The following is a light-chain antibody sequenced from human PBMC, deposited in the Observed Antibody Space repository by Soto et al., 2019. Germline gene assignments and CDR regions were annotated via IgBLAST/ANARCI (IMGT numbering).Light chain of an antibody. CDR1: GGSIANNY. J-gene: IGLJ3*02. Sequence: NFMLTQPHSVSESPGKTVTISCTRSGGSIANNYVQWYQKRPGSAPTPVIFQDNERASGVPDRFSGSIDSSSNSASLTISGLRTEDEADYYCHSYDSSAHWVFGGGTKLTVL. CDR3: HSYDSSAHWV. V-gene: IGLV6-57*04. CDR2: QDN.